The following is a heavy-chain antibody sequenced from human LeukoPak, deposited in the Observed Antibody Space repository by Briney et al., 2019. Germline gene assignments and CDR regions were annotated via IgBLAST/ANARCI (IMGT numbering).Heavy chain of an antibody. CDR2: IIPIFGTA. D-gene: IGHD5-18*01. V-gene: IGHV1-69*13. CDR1: GYTFTNFG. J-gene: IGHJ4*02. Sequence: SVKVSCKASGYTFTNFGISWVRQAPGQGLEWMGGIIPIFGTANYAQKFQGRVTITADESTSTAYMELSSLRSEDTAVYYCARGSGTAMDLFDYWGQGTLVTVSS. CDR3: ARGSGTAMDLFDY.